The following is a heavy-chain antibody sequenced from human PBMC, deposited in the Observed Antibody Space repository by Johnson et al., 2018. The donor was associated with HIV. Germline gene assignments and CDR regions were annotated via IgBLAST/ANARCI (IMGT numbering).Heavy chain of an antibody. CDR2: INGDGAHT. J-gene: IGHJ3*02. CDR1: GVTFRNYW. CDR3: AKETHYITPNDWDAFDI. D-gene: IGHD3-9*01. V-gene: IGHV3-23*04. Sequence: VQLVESGGGLVQPGGSLRLSCAASGVTFRNYWMHWVRQAPGKGLVWVSAINGDGAHTYYADSGKGRFTISRDNSKDPLFLQMNSLRAEDTALYYCAKETHYITPNDWDAFDIWGQGTMVTVSS.